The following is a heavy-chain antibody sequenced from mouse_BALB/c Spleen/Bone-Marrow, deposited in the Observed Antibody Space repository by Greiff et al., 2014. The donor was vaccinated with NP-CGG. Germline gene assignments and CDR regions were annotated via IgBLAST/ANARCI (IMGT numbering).Heavy chain of an antibody. J-gene: IGHJ2*01. V-gene: IGHV3-2*02. Sequence: LMESGPGLVKPSQSLSLTCTVTGYSITSDYAWNWIRQFPGNKLEWMGYINYSGSTSYNPSLKSRISITRDTSKNQFFLQLNSVTTEDTATYYCARGSHFDYWGQGTTLTVSS. CDR2: INYSGST. CDR3: ARGSHFDY. CDR1: GYSITSDYA.